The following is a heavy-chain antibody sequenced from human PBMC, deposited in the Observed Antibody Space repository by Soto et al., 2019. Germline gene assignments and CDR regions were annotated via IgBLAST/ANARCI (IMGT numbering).Heavy chain of an antibody. CDR3: AKNRWARDSIDV. CDR2: ITWSSATI. Sequence: GGSMRLCWAASGLKFVDLALHWVRQGPGKGLEWVPGITWSSATIGFAASVKGRFTISRDNAKNSLYLPMSSLTTEDTAVYYCAKNRWARDSIDVWGQGTTVTGSS. CDR1: GLKFVDLA. V-gene: IGHV3-9*01. J-gene: IGHJ6*02.